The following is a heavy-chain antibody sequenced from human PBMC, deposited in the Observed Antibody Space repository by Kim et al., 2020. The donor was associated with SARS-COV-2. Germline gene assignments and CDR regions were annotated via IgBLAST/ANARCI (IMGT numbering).Heavy chain of an antibody. J-gene: IGHJ6*02. CDR1: GYTFTSYD. D-gene: IGHD2-2*01. V-gene: IGHV1-8*01. CDR3: ARRGVDIVVVPAANYYYYYGMDV. Sequence: ASVKVSCKASGYTFTSYDINWVRQATGQGLEWMGWMNPNSGNTGYAQKFQGRVTMTRNTSISTAYMELSSLRSEDTAVYYCARRGVDIVVVPAANYYYYYGMDVWGQGTTVTVSS. CDR2: MNPNSGNT.